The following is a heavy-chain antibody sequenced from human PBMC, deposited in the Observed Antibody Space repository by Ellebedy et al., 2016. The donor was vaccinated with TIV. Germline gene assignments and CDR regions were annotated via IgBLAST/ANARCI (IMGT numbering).Heavy chain of an antibody. CDR1: GYSISSGYW. CDR3: GRNAAYCLDY. D-gene: IGHD2-21*01. CDR2: IHHSGST. Sequence: MPSETLSLTCGVSGYSISSGYWWSWVRQPPGKGLEWIGEIHHSGSTNYSPSLKSRVTISVDKSKNQFSLELTSVTAADTAIYYCGRNAAYCLDYWGQGALVTVSS. J-gene: IGHJ4*02. V-gene: IGHV4-4*02.